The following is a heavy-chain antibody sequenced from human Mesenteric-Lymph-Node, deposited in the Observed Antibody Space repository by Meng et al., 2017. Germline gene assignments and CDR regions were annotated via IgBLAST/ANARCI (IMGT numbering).Heavy chain of an antibody. CDR1: GDSVSSNSAA. CDR2: TYYKSKWYN. V-gene: IGHV6-1*01. J-gene: IGHJ4*01. CDR3: ARERDSGPNHFDY. Sequence: QVQLQQSGPGLVQPSQTLSLTCAIHGDSVSSNSAAWIWIRQSPSRGLEWLGRTYYKSKWYNDYAVSVKRRITINPDTSSNQFSLQLNSVTPEDTAVYFCARERDSGPNHFDYWGQGILVTVSS. D-gene: IGHD5-12*01.